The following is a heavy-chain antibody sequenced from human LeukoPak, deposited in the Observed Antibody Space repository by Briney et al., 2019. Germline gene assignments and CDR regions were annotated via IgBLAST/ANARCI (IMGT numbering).Heavy chain of an antibody. CDR1: GFTFSSYS. Sequence: GGSLRLSCAASGFTFSSYSMNWVRQAPGKGLEWVSYISSSSSTIYYADSVKGRFTISRDNAKNSLYLQMNSLRAEDTAVYYCAREQWPNWFDPWGQGTLVTVSS. CDR2: ISSSSSTI. J-gene: IGHJ5*02. V-gene: IGHV3-48*04. CDR3: AREQWPNWFDP. D-gene: IGHD2-8*01.